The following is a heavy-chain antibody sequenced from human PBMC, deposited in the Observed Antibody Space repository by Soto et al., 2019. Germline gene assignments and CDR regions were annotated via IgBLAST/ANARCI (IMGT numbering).Heavy chain of an antibody. CDR3: ARVGVVVVTQHDAFDI. Sequence: PSETLSLTCTVPGGSISSGGYYWSWIRQHPGKGLEWIGYIYYSGSTYYNPSLKSRVTISVDTSKNQFSLKLSSVTAADTAVYYCARVGVVVVTQHDAFDIWGQGTMVTVSS. V-gene: IGHV4-31*03. D-gene: IGHD2-21*02. CDR2: IYYSGST. CDR1: GGSISSGGYY. J-gene: IGHJ3*02.